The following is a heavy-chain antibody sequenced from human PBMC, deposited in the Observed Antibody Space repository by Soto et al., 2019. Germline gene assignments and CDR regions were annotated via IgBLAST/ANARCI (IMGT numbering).Heavy chain of an antibody. Sequence: QVQLLQSGAEVNKPGASVKVSCKASGYTFTSYAISWVRQAPGQGLEWMGWINAYNGNTISAQKLQGRVTMTTDTPTNTAYMELRSLRSDDTTVYYCARDTAMALPDAWGQGTLVTVSS. D-gene: IGHD5-18*01. CDR3: ARDTAMALPDA. CDR1: GYTFTSYA. J-gene: IGHJ4*02. CDR2: INAYNGNT. V-gene: IGHV1-18*01.